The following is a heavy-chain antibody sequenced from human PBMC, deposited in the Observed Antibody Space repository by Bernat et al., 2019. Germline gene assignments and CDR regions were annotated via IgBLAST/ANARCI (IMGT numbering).Heavy chain of an antibody. CDR1: GDSVSSKSVV. CDR2: TYYRSKWYN. V-gene: IGHV6-1*01. CDR3: ARHLEVAGTYLYFDV. D-gene: IGHD6-19*01. Sequence: QVQMQQSGPGLVKPSQTLSLTCAISGDSVSSKSVVWSWIRQSPSRGLEWLGRTYYRSKWYNDYAVSVKSRITITPDTSKNQFSLQLNSVPPEDTAVYYCARHLEVAGTYLYFDVWDRGTLVTVSS. J-gene: IGHJ2*01.